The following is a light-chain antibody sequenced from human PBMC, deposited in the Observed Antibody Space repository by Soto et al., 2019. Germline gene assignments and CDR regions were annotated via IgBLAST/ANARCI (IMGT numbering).Light chain of an antibody. CDR2: GAS. CDR3: QQYNYWPVT. V-gene: IGKV3-15*01. J-gene: IGKJ4*01. Sequence: EIVITQSPSTLAVSPGETTSLSCRASQSINSDVAWYQQKLGQTPRLLIHGASTRATGIAARFSGSGSGTEFTLTISGLQSEDFATYYCQQYNYWPVTFGGGTKVDIK. CDR1: QSINSD.